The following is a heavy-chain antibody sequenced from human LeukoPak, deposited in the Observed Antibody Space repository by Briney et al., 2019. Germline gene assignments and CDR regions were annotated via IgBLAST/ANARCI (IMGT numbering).Heavy chain of an antibody. D-gene: IGHD3-10*01. Sequence: PSETLSLTCTVSGGSISSDYWSWIRQPPGKGLEWIGYIYYSGSTNYNPSLKSRVTISVDTSKNQFSLKLSSVTAADTAVYYCARYDGDYFDYWGQGTLVTVSS. V-gene: IGHV4-59*01. CDR3: ARYDGDYFDY. CDR1: GGSISSDY. J-gene: IGHJ4*02. CDR2: IYYSGST.